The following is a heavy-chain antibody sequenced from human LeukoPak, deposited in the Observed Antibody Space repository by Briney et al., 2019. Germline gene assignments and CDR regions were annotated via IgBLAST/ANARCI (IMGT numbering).Heavy chain of an antibody. CDR1: GVSISSYF. Sequence: SETLFLTCTVSGVSISSYFWSWVRRPAGKGLEWIGRIYTCGSTKSNASLQSRVTMSLDTSKKQVSLNLGSVTAADTAVYYCARAGTSGGLCDYWGQGILVTVSS. CDR2: IYTCGST. J-gene: IGHJ4*02. V-gene: IGHV4-4*07. D-gene: IGHD1-14*01. CDR3: ARAGTSGGLCDY.